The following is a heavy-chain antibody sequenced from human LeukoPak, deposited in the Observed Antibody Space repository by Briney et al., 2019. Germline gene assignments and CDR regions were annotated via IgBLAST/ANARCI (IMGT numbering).Heavy chain of an antibody. CDR3: ARGGMATLFDY. CDR1: GFIFSNYA. D-gene: IGHD5-24*01. CDR2: ISYDGSNE. V-gene: IGHV3-30*04. J-gene: IGHJ4*02. Sequence: GGSLRLSCAASGFIFSNYAMHWVRQAPGKGLEWVAVISYDGSNEYYADSVKGRFTISRDSSENTLYLQMNSLRTEDTAVLYCARGGMATLFDYWGQGTLVTVSS.